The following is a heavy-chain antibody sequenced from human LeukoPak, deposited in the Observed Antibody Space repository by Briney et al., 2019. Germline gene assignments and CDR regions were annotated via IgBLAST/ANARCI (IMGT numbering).Heavy chain of an antibody. CDR1: GGSISSYY. CDR3: ARVDTMIVVVITPGAFDI. V-gene: IGHV4-59*08. Sequence: SETLSLTCTVSGGSISSYYWSWIRQPPGKGLEWIGYIYYSGSTNYNPSLKSRVTISVDTSKNQFSLKLSSVTAADTAVYYCARVDTMIVVVITPGAFDIWGQGTMVTVSS. CDR2: IYYSGST. D-gene: IGHD3-22*01. J-gene: IGHJ3*02.